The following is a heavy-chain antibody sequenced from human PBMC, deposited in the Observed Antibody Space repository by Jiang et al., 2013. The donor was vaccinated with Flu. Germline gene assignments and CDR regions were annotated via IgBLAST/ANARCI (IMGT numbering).Heavy chain of an antibody. J-gene: IGHJ4*02. CDR2: INTNSGAA. Sequence: VKVSCKASGYTFTDYYIHWIRQAPGQGLEWMGWINTNSGAANYAQKFQGRVTXTGDTSISTAYMELSRLRSDDTAVYYCARAPGMTIAPPGLWGQGTLVTVSS. CDR1: GYTFTDYY. CDR3: ARAPGMTIAPPGL. D-gene: IGHD6-13*01. V-gene: IGHV1-2*02.